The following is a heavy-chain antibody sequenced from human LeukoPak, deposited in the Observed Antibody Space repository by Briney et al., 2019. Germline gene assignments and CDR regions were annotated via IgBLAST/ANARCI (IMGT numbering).Heavy chain of an antibody. J-gene: IGHJ5*02. CDR1: GNSIDSAGYY. D-gene: IGHD5-18*01. CDR2: VYYSGST. Sequence: PSQTLSLTCFVSGNSIDSAGYYWAWIRQHPGKGLEWIGYVYYSGSTSYNPSLKSRVAISVDTPKNQFSLDMTSVTAADTAVYYCARVGTASRLNWFDPWGQGTLVTVSS. V-gene: IGHV4-31*03. CDR3: ARVGTASRLNWFDP.